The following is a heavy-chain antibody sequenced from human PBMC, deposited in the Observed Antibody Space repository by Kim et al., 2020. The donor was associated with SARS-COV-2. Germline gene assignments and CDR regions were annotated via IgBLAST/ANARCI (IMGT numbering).Heavy chain of an antibody. CDR3: ARDETTDTHYYYYGMDV. CDR2: IIPIFGTA. Sequence: SVKVSCKASGGTFSSYAISWVRQAPGQGLEWMGGIIPIFGTANYAQKFQGRVTITADESTSTAYMELSSLRSEDTAVYYCARDETTDTHYYYYGMDVWGQGTTVTVSS. J-gene: IGHJ6*02. D-gene: IGHD4-4*01. CDR1: GGTFSSYA. V-gene: IGHV1-69*13.